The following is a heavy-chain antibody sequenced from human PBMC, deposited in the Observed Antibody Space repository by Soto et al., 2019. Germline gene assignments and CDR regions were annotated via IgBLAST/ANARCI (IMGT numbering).Heavy chain of an antibody. CDR1: GFTFSSYA. J-gene: IGHJ3*02. D-gene: IGHD3-22*01. Sequence: GGSLRLSCAASGFTFSSYAMSWVRQAPGKGLKWVSAISGSGGSTYYADYVKGQFTISRDNSKNTFYLQMNTLRAEDTAVFYCAKDAFYYDSSGFYPPPLNDPFDIWGQGKMSTFSS. CDR3: AKDAFYYDSSGFYPPPLNDPFDI. CDR2: ISGSGGST. V-gene: IGHV3-23*01.